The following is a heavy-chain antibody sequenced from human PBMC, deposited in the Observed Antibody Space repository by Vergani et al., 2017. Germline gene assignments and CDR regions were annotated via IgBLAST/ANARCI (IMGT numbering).Heavy chain of an antibody. CDR3: ARGRREYVPLYYYYYMDV. D-gene: IGHD3-10*01. CDR2: IYYSGST. CDR1: GGSISSGGYY. J-gene: IGHJ6*03. Sequence: QVQLQQWGAGLLKPSQTLSLTCTVSGGSISSGGYYWSWIRQHPGKGLEWIGYIYYSGSTYYNPSLKSRVTISVDTSKNQFSLKLSSVTAADTAVYYCARGRREYVPLYYYYYMDVWGKGTTVTVSS. V-gene: IGHV4-31*03.